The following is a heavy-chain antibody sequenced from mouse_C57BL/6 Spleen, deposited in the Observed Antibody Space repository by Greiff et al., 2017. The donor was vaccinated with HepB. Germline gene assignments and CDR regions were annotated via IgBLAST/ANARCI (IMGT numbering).Heavy chain of an antibody. D-gene: IGHD3-2*02. CDR1: GYSFTDYN. V-gene: IGHV1-39*01. Sequence: VQLQQSGPELVKPGASVKISCKASGYSFTDYNMTWVKQSTGKSLEWIGVINPNYSTTSYNQKFKGKATLTVDQSTSPAYMQLSSLTSEDAAVYYCARWRAGYYYAKDYWGQGTSVTVAS. CDR3: ARWRAGYYYAKDY. CDR2: INPNYSTT. J-gene: IGHJ4*01.